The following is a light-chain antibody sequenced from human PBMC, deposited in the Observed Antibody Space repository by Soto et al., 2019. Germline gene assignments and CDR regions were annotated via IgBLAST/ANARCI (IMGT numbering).Light chain of an antibody. CDR2: AAS. J-gene: IGKJ3*01. CDR3: LQDYNFPFT. Sequence: AIQMTQSPSSLSASVGDRVTITCRASQGIRNDLGWYQQKPGTAPKLLIYAASSLQSGVPSRFSGSGSGTDFTLTISNLQPEDFATYYCLQDYNFPFTFGPGTKVDI. V-gene: IGKV1-6*01. CDR1: QGIRND.